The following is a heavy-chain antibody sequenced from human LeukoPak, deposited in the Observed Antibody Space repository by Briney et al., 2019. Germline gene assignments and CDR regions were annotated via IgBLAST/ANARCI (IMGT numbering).Heavy chain of an antibody. CDR3: ASLTVVFDDY. CDR1: GFTFSSYG. Sequence: GGSLRLSCAASGFTFSSYGMSWVRQAPGKGLEWVSAISGSGGSTYYADSVKGRFTISRDNAKNSLYLQMNSLRAEDTAVYYCASLTVVFDDYWGQGTLVTVSS. V-gene: IGHV3-23*01. CDR2: ISGSGGST. D-gene: IGHD4-23*01. J-gene: IGHJ4*02.